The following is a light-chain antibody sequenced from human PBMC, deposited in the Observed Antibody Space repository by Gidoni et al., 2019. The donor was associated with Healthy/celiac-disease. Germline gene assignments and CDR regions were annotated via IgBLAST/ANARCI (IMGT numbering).Light chain of an antibody. CDR3: QQRSNWLYT. CDR1: QSVSSY. V-gene: IGKV3-11*01. Sequence: EIVLTQSPAPLSLSPGERATLSCRASQSVSSYLAWYQQKPGQAPRLLIYDASNRATGIPARFSGSGSGTDFTLTISSLEPEDFAVYYCQQRSNWLYTFXQXTKLEIK. CDR2: DAS. J-gene: IGKJ2*01.